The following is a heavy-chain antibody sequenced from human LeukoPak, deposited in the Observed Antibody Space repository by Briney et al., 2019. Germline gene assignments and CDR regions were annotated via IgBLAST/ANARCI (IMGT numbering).Heavy chain of an antibody. CDR1: GFTFSNSA. D-gene: IGHD2-15*01. V-gene: IGHV3-23*01. CDR3: AKGSPPDIVDLYYGMDV. CDR2: LSGSGITT. Sequence: QSGGSLRLSCAASGFTFSNSAMSWVRQAPGKGLEWVSTLSGSGITTYYADSVKGRFTISRDNSKNTLYLQMNSLRAEDTAVYYCAKGSPPDIVDLYYGMDVWGQGTTVTVSS. J-gene: IGHJ6*02.